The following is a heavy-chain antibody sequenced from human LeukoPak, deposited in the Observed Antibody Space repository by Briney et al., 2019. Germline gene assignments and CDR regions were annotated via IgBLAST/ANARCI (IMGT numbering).Heavy chain of an antibody. CDR1: GGSISSSSYY. V-gene: IGHV4-39*07. CDR3: ARSSSSSWYRALWDLVY. CDR2: IYYSGST. J-gene: IGHJ4*02. Sequence: PSETLSLTCTVSGGSISSSSYYWGWIRQPPGKGLEWTGSIYYSGSTYYNPSLKSRVTISVDTSKNQFSLKLSSVTAADTAVYYCARSSSSSWYRALWDLVYWGQGTLVTVSS. D-gene: IGHD6-13*01.